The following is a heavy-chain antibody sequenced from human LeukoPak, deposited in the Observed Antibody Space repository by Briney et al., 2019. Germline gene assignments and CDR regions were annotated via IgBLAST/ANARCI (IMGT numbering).Heavy chain of an antibody. J-gene: IGHJ4*02. CDR2: MNPNSGKT. CDR1: GYTFTSYD. V-gene: IGHV1-8*01. CDR3: AGSRRLDY. Sequence: ASVKVSCKASGYTFTSYDINWVRQATGQGLEWMGWMNPNSGKTGYAKNFQGRVTMTRNTSTSTAYMELSSLRSEDTAVYYCAGSRRLDYWGQGTLVTVSS.